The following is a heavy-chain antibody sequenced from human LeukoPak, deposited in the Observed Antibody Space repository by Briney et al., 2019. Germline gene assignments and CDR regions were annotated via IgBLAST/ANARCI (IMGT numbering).Heavy chain of an antibody. D-gene: IGHD3-3*01. V-gene: IGHV3-33*01. CDR3: ARDLVEWSGYYFDY. CDR2: IWYDGNEI. CDR1: GFTFRSSG. Sequence: GGSLRLSCAASGFTFRSSGMHWVRQTPGKGLEWVAFIWYDGNEIYYADSVKGRFTISRDNFRNTLYLQMNSLRAEDTAVYYCARDLVEWSGYYFDYWGQETLVTVSS. J-gene: IGHJ4*02.